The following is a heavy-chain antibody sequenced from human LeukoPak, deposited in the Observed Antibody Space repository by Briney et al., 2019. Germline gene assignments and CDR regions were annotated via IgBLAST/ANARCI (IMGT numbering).Heavy chain of an antibody. J-gene: IGHJ4*02. CDR1: GFTFSDYY. D-gene: IGHD1-7*01. Sequence: GGSLRLSCAASGFTFSDYYMSWIRQAPGKGLEWVSSISSSSSNIYYADSVKGRFTISRDNAKNSLYLQMDSLRAEDTAVYYCARDRLELTEFDYWGQGTLVTVSS. V-gene: IGHV3-11*04. CDR2: ISSSSSNI. CDR3: ARDRLELTEFDY.